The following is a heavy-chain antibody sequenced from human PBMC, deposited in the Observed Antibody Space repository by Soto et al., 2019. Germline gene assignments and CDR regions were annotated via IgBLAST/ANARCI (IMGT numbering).Heavy chain of an antibody. D-gene: IGHD3-3*01. CDR1: GGSFSGYY. CDR3: ARALGESDYDFWSGYYRRAFDI. J-gene: IGHJ3*02. Sequence: SETLSLTCAVYGGSFSGYYWSWIRHPPGKGLEWIGEINHSGSTNYNPSLKSRVTISVDTSKNQFSLKLSSVTAADTAVYYCARALGESDYDFWSGYYRRAFDIWGQGTMVTVSS. V-gene: IGHV4-34*01. CDR2: INHSGST.